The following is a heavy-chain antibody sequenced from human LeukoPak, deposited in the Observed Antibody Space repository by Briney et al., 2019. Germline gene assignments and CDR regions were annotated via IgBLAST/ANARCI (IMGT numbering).Heavy chain of an antibody. CDR3: VKDRSVTVAGMGRY. Sequence: GGSLRLSCSASGFTFSSYTMHWVRQAPGKGLEYVSAIGSNGGSTYYADSVKGRFTISRDNSKSTLFLQMNSLRAENTAVYYCVKDRSVTVAGMGRYWGQGTLVTVSS. V-gene: IGHV3-64D*06. J-gene: IGHJ4*02. CDR2: IGSNGGST. D-gene: IGHD6-19*01. CDR1: GFTFSSYT.